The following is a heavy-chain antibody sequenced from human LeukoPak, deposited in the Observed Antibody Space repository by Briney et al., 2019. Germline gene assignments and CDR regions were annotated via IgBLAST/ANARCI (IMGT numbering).Heavy chain of an antibody. V-gene: IGHV4-59*01. J-gene: IGHJ4*02. CDR3: ASLYSGSYDTGSFDYFNY. D-gene: IGHD1-26*01. CDR1: GGSISSYY. CDR2: MYYSGST. Sequence: SETLSLTCTVSGGSISSYYWSWVRQPPGKGLEWIGYMYYSGSTNYNPSLKSRVTISVDTSKNQFSLKLSSVTAADTAVYYCASLYSGSYDTGSFDYFNYWGQGTLVTVSS.